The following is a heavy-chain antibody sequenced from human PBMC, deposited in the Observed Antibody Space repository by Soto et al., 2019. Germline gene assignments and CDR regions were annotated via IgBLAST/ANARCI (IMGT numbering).Heavy chain of an antibody. J-gene: IGHJ6*02. CDR1: GGSISSSSYY. CDR2: IYYSGST. V-gene: IGHV4-39*01. D-gene: IGHD3-22*01. CDR3: ARRLYYDSSGFEGGGTDV. Sequence: SETLSLTCTVSGGSISSSSYYWGWIRQPPGKGLEWIGSIYYSGSTYYNPSLKSRVTISVDTSKNQFSLKLSSVTAADTAVYYCARRLYYDSSGFEGGGTDVWGQGTTVNVSS.